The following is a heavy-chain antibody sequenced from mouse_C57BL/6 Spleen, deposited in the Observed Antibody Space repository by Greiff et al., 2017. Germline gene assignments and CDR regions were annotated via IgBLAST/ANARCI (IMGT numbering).Heavy chain of an antibody. J-gene: IGHJ2*01. CDR2: ISDGGSYT. D-gene: IGHD4-1*02. CDR3: ARDFQLGPFDY. CDR1: GFTFSSYA. Sequence: VHLVESGGGLVKPGGSLKLSCAASGFTFSSYAMSWVRQTPEKRLEWVATISDGGSYTYYPDNVKGRFTISRDNAKNNLYLQMSHLKSEDTAMYYCARDFQLGPFDYWGQGTTLTVSS. V-gene: IGHV5-4*01.